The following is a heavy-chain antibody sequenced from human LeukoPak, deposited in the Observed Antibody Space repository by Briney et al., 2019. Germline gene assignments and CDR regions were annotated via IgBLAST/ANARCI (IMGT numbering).Heavy chain of an antibody. CDR2: INPNSGGT. CDR3: ARDYDILTGYYNMVDY. J-gene: IGHJ4*02. D-gene: IGHD3-9*01. V-gene: IGHV1-2*02. Sequence: GASVKVSCKASGYTFTGYYMHWVRQAPGQGLEWMGWINPNSGGTNYAQKFQGRVTMTRDTSISTAYMELSRLRSDDTVVYYCARDYDILTGYYNMVDYWGQGTLVTVSS. CDR1: GYTFTGYY.